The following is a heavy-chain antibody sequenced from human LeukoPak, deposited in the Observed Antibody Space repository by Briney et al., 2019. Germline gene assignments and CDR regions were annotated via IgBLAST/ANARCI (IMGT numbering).Heavy chain of an antibody. CDR3: AKGGYSSSWYAIDY. CDR1: GFTFSSYG. Sequence: GGSLGLSCAASGFTFSSYGMHWVRQAPGKGLEWVAVISYDGSNKYYADSVKGRFTISRDNSKNTLYLQMNSLRAEDTAVYYCAKGGYSSSWYAIDYWGQGTLVTVSS. D-gene: IGHD6-13*01. J-gene: IGHJ4*02. V-gene: IGHV3-30*18. CDR2: ISYDGSNK.